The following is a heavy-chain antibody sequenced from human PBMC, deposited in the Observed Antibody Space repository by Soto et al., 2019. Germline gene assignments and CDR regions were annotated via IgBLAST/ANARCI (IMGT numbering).Heavy chain of an antibody. V-gene: IGHV4-31*03. CDR2: IYYSGST. J-gene: IGHJ5*02. Sequence: SETLSLTCTVSGGSISSGGYYWSWIRQHPGKGLEWIGYIYYSGSTYYNPSLKSRVTISADKSISAAYLQWSSLKASDTAMYYCARLKEQLVLGWFDPWGQGTLVTVSS. CDR1: GGSISSGGYY. CDR3: ARLKEQLVLGWFDP. D-gene: IGHD6-13*01.